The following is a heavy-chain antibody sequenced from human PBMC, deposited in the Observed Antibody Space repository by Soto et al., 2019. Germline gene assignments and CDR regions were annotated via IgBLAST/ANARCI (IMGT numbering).Heavy chain of an antibody. J-gene: IGHJ6*02. CDR3: ARENPNEYYYDSSALPPHGMDV. CDR1: GGSISSYY. D-gene: IGHD3-22*01. Sequence: PSETLSLTCTVSGGSISSYYWSWIRQPPGKGLEWIGYIYYSGSTNYNPSLKSRVTISVDTSKNQFSLKLSPVTAADTAVYYCARENPNEYYYDSSALPPHGMDVWGQGTTVTVSS. V-gene: IGHV4-59*01. CDR2: IYYSGST.